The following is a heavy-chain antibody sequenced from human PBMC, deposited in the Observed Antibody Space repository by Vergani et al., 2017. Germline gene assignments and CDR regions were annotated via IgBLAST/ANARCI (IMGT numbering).Heavy chain of an antibody. J-gene: IGHJ4*02. D-gene: IGHD3-22*01. CDR3: ATIQRGYYYESRGSTRAGGFDY. V-gene: IGHV1-69*04. Sequence: QVQLVQSGAEVKKPGSSVKVSCKASGGTFSSYAISWVRQAPGQGLEWMGRIIPILGIANYAQKFQGRVTITADKSTSTAYMELSSLRSEDTAVYYCATIQRGYYYESRGSTRAGGFDYWGQGTLVTVSS. CDR2: IIPILGIA. CDR1: GGTFSSYA.